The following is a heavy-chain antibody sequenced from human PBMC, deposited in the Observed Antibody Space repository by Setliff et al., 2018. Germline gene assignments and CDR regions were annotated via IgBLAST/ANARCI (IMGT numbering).Heavy chain of an antibody. CDR2: INPSGGLT. D-gene: IGHD3-3*01. Sequence: ASVKVSCKASGYTLTNYYMHWVRQAPGQGLEWVGIINPSGGLTRYAQKFQGRVTMTRDTSTSTVYMEVSSLRSEDTAVYYCARDRYHNSWSGTSITAPHDAFDIWGQGTMVTVSS. CDR3: ARDRYHNSWSGTSITAPHDAFDI. V-gene: IGHV1-46*03. CDR1: GYTLTNYY. J-gene: IGHJ3*02.